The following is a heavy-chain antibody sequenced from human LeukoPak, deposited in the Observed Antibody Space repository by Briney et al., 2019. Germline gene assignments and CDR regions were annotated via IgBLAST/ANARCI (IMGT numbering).Heavy chain of an antibody. J-gene: IGHJ5*02. Sequence: SGGSLRLSCAASGFTFNNYAMSWVHQAPGKGLEWVSTISNSGGRTYYADSVKGRFTISRDNSKNTLYLQMNSLRAEDTAVYYCAKLRYFDWLPSIGGEPNWFDPWGQGTLVTVSS. D-gene: IGHD3-9*01. V-gene: IGHV3-23*01. CDR2: ISNSGGRT. CDR1: GFTFNNYA. CDR3: AKLRYFDWLPSIGGEPNWFDP.